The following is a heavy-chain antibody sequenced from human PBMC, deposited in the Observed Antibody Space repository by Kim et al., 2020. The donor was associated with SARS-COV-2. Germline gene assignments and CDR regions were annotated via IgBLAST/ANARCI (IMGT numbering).Heavy chain of an antibody. CDR3: AREHYGSGY. D-gene: IGHD3-10*01. Sequence: SSTSYADSVKGRFTISRDNAKNTLYLQMNSLRAEDTAVYYCAREHYGSGYWGQGTLVTVSS. J-gene: IGHJ4*02. V-gene: IGHV3-74*01. CDR2: SST.